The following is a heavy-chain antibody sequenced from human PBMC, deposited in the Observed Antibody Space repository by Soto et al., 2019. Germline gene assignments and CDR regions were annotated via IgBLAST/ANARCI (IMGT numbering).Heavy chain of an antibody. D-gene: IGHD1-1*01. CDR2: ITPFSGNT. V-gene: IGHV1-45*02. Sequence: GASVKVSCKASGYTSPYRYLHWVRQAPGQALEWMGWITPFSGNTNYAQKFQDRVTITRDRSMSTAYMELGSLRSEDTAIYYCASQALPVKLERPIPDYSYYMDVWGKGTTVTVSS. J-gene: IGHJ6*03. CDR3: ASQALPVKLERPIPDYSYYMDV. CDR1: GYTSPYRY.